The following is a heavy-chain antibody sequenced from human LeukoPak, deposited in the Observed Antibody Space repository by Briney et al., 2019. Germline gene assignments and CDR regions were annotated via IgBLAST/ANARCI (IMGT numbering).Heavy chain of an antibody. CDR1: GYTFTGYY. Sequence: ASVKVSCKASGYTFTGYYMHWVRQAPGQGLEWMGWISAYNGNTNYAQKLQGRVTVTRDTSTSTVHMELSGLRSEDTAVYYCARDQEGFDYWGQGTLVTVSS. CDR2: ISAYNGNT. V-gene: IGHV1-18*04. J-gene: IGHJ4*02. CDR3: ARDQEGFDY.